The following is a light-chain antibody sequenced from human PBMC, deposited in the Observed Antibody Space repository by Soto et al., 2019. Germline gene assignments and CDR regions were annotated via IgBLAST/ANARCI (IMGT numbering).Light chain of an antibody. CDR3: QQYYSYPLT. V-gene: IGKV1-8*01. Sequence: ALRMTQSPSSLSASTGDRVTITCRASQGISSYLAWYQQKPGKAPKLLIYAASTLQSGVPSRFSGSGSGTDFTLTISCLQSEDFATYYCQQYYSYPLTFVGGTKVEIK. CDR2: AAS. J-gene: IGKJ4*01. CDR1: QGISSY.